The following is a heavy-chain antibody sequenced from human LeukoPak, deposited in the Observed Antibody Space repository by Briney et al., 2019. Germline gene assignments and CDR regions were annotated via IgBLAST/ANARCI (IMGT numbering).Heavy chain of an antibody. D-gene: IGHD6-6*01. V-gene: IGHV4-61*05. CDR3: ARAGLEYSSSSQVKGNYFDY. CDR1: GGSISSSSYY. Sequence: SETLSLTCTVSGGSISSSSYYWGWIRQPPGKGLEWIGYIYYSGSTNYNPSLKSRVTISVDTSKNQFSLKLSSVTAADTAVYYCARAGLEYSSSSQVKGNYFDYWGQGTLVTVSS. CDR2: IYYSGST. J-gene: IGHJ4*02.